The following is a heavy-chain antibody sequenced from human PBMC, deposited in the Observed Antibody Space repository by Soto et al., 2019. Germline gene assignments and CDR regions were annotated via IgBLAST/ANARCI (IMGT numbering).Heavy chain of an antibody. CDR3: ARVPPYYYDSSGPDYGMDV. Sequence: GGSLRLSCAASGFTVSSNYMSWVRQAPGKGLEWVSVIYSGGSTYYADSVKGRFTISRDNSKNTLYLQMNSLRAEDTAVYYCARVPPYYYDSSGPDYGMDVWGQGTTVTVSS. D-gene: IGHD3-22*01. CDR2: IYSGGST. CDR1: GFTVSSNY. J-gene: IGHJ6*02. V-gene: IGHV3-53*01.